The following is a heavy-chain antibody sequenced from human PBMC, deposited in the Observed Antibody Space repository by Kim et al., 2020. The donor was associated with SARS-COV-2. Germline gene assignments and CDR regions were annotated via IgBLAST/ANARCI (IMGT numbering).Heavy chain of an antibody. J-gene: IGHJ4*01. CDR2: IYHSGST. CDR3: ARVSRDYYYDSSPFDY. CDR1: GYSISSGYY. D-gene: IGHD3-22*01. V-gene: IGHV4-38-2*02. Sequence: SETLSLTCTVSGYSISSGYYWGWIRQPPGKGLEWIGSIYHSGSTYYNPSLKSRVTISVDTSKNQFSLKLSSVTAADTAVYYCARVSRDYYYDSSPFDYWG.